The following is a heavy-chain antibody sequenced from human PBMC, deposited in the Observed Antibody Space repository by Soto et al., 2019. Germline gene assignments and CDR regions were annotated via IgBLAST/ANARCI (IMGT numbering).Heavy chain of an antibody. J-gene: IGHJ4*02. CDR2: ISSSSSYT. CDR3: ARGNYDFWSGYSSGPIDY. Sequence: GGSLLVSCASSVFTFSDYYMSWIRQAPGKGLEWVSYISSSSSYTNYADSVKGRFTISRDNAKNSLYLQMNSLRAEDTAVYYCARGNYDFWSGYSSGPIDYWGQGTLVTVSS. V-gene: IGHV3-11*06. D-gene: IGHD3-3*01. CDR1: VFTFSDYY.